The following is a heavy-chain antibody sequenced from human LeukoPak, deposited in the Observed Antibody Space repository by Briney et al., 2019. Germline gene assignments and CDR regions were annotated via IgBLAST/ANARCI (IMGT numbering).Heavy chain of an antibody. CDR1: GFTFSSYG. Sequence: GGSLRLSCAASGFTFSSYGMHWVRQAPGKGLEWVAFIRYDGSNKYYADSVKGRISISRDNSKNTLYLQMNGLRAEDAAVYYCAKDSPSNFWNHLGHFQHWGQGTLVTVSS. J-gene: IGHJ1*01. D-gene: IGHD1-14*01. V-gene: IGHV3-30*02. CDR3: AKDSPSNFWNHLGHFQH. CDR2: IRYDGSNK.